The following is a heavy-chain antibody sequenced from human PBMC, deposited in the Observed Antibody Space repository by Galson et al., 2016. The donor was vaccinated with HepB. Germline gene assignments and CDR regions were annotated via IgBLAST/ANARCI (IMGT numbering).Heavy chain of an antibody. CDR1: RYIFTNYA. J-gene: IGHJ4*02. CDR2: INPGSGKT. Sequence: SVKASCKASRYIFTNYAIHWVRQAPGDRPEWMGWINPGSGKTKYSEIFQDRVTITTDTSAIIVYMELRSLRSEDSAIYYCATTISPLQQFLNYWGQGTLVTVSS. V-gene: IGHV1-3*01. CDR3: ATTISPLQQFLNY. D-gene: IGHD3-3*01.